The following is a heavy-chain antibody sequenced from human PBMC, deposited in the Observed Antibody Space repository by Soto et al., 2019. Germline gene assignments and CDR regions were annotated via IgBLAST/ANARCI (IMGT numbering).Heavy chain of an antibody. J-gene: IGHJ4*02. D-gene: IGHD2-21*02. Sequence: GGSLRLSCAASGFTFSDYYVSWIRQAPGKGLEWVSYISSSGSTIYYADSVKGRFTISRDNAKDSLYLQMNSLRAEDTAVYYCARDRGDYYFDYWGQGTLVTVSS. CDR1: GFTFSDYY. CDR3: ARDRGDYYFDY. V-gene: IGHV3-11*01. CDR2: ISSSGSTI.